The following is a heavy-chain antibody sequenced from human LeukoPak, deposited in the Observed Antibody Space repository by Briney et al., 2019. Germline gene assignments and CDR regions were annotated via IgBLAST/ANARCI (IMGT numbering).Heavy chain of an antibody. V-gene: IGHV3-23*01. Sequence: GGSLRLSCVASGFIVSDNYISWVRQAPGKGLEWVSAISGSGGSTYYADSVKGRFTISRDNSKNTLYLQMNSLRAEDTAVYYCAKTLWGLTLLSSDHWGQGTLVTVSS. J-gene: IGHJ4*02. CDR1: GFIVSDNY. CDR3: AKTLWGLTLLSSDH. D-gene: IGHD2-21*02. CDR2: ISGSGGST.